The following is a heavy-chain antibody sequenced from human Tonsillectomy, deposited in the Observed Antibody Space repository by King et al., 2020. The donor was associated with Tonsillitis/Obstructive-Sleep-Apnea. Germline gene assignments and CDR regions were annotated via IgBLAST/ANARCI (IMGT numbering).Heavy chain of an antibody. J-gene: IGHJ6*03. CDR2: IHYSGST. V-gene: IGHV4-59*01. D-gene: IGHD2-21*01. Sequence: VQLQESGPGLVKPSETLSLTCTVSGGSISSYYWSWIRQPPGKGLEWIGYIHYSGSTNYNPSLKSRVTISVDTSKNQFSLKLSSVTAADTAVYYCARVVVSYYYYYMDVWGKGTTVTVSS. CDR1: GGSISSYY. CDR3: ARVVVSYYYYYMDV.